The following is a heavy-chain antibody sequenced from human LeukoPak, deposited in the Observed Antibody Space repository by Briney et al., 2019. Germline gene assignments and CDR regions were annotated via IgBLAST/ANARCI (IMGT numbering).Heavy chain of an antibody. J-gene: IGHJ4*02. CDR1: GGSISGYY. V-gene: IGHV4-59*01. CDR2: IYYSGST. Sequence: SETLSLTCTVSGGSISGYYWSWIRQSPEKGLEWIGYIYYSGSTNYSPSLKSRVTISVDTSKNQFSLKLSSVTAADTAVYYCARGSNNHYWGQGTLVTVSS. D-gene: IGHD1-14*01. CDR3: ARGSNNHY.